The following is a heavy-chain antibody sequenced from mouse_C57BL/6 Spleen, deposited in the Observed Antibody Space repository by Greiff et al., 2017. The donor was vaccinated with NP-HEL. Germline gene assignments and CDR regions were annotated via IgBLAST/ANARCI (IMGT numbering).Heavy chain of an antibody. J-gene: IGHJ4*01. Sequence: QVQLKQPGAELVKPGASVKLSCKASGYTFTSYWMHWVKQRPGQGLEWIGMIHPNSGSTNYNEKFKSKATLTVDKSSSTAYMQLSSLTSEDSAVYYCANPSTYYYGSSYVRNYAMDYWGQGTSVTVSS. D-gene: IGHD1-1*01. V-gene: IGHV1-64*01. CDR3: ANPSTYYYGSSYVRNYAMDY. CDR2: IHPNSGST. CDR1: GYTFTSYW.